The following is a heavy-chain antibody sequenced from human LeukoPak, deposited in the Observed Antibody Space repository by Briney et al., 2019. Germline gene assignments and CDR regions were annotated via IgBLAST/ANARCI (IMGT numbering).Heavy chain of an antibody. Sequence: SATLSLTCTVSGGSISSYYWNWIRQPAGKGLEWIGRIYTSVSTNYNPSLKSRVTISVDKSKNQFSLKLSSVTAADTAVYYCAREPFYYDSTLLDAFDIWGQGTMVSVSS. CDR3: AREPFYYDSTLLDAFDI. V-gene: IGHV4-4*07. CDR1: GGSISSYY. D-gene: IGHD3-22*01. J-gene: IGHJ3*02. CDR2: IYTSVST.